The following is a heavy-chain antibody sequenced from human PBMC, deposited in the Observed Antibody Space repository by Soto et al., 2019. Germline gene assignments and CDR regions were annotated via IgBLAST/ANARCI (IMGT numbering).Heavy chain of an antibody. D-gene: IGHD3-22*01. CDR2: MTYGGGIA. CDR1: GGPISTSPYY. Sequence: PSETLSLTCTVSGGPISTSPYYWGWVRQSPGKGLQWIGSMTYGGGIAYYNSSLKSRVIISVDTAKNQFSLRLNFVTAADTAVYYCVSSSSGVCNDWGQGTVVTVSS. J-gene: IGHJ4*01. CDR3: VSSSSGVCND. V-gene: IGHV4-39*01.